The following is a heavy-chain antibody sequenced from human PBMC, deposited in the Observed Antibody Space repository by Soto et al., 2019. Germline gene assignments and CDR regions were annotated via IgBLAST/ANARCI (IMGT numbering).Heavy chain of an antibody. CDR2: ISFDGSKE. CDR3: ARDVFDTSDFFDY. D-gene: IGHD3-22*01. Sequence: GGSLRLSCAASKFSFSSYAMHWVRQAPGKGLEWVAGISFDGSKEYYGDSVKGRFTISRDNSKNTLYLQMNSLRAEDTAVYYCARDVFDTSDFFDYWGQGTLVTVSS. V-gene: IGHV3-30-3*01. CDR1: KFSFSSYA. J-gene: IGHJ4*02.